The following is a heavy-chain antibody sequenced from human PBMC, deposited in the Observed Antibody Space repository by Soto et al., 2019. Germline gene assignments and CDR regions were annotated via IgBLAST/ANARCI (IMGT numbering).Heavy chain of an antibody. Sequence: GGSLRLSCAASGFTFSSYSMNWVRQAPGKGLEWVSSISSSSSYIYYADSVKGRFTISRDNAKNSLYLQMNSLRAEDMAVYYCARAGITIFGVVIIWEGYYYGMDVWGQGTTVTVSS. J-gene: IGHJ6*02. CDR1: GFTFSSYS. CDR3: ARAGITIFGVVIIWEGYYYGMDV. D-gene: IGHD3-3*01. CDR2: ISSSSSYI. V-gene: IGHV3-21*01.